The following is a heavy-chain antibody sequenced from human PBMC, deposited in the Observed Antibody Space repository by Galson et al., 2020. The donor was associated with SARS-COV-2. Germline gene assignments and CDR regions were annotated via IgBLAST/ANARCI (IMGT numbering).Heavy chain of an antibody. J-gene: IGHJ4*02. D-gene: IGHD3-10*01. CDR1: GFSLNTNGVG. CDR2: IYWNDDQ. CDR3: AHTAFSMVRGALMTWDSFDD. V-gene: IGHV2-5*01. Sequence: SGPTLVKPTQTLTLTCTFSGFSLNTNGVGVGWIRQPPGEALEWLALIYWNDDQLYSPSLKSRLTITKDTSKNQVVLTMTNVDPVDTATYYCAHTAFSMVRGALMTWDSFDDWGQGTLVTVSS.